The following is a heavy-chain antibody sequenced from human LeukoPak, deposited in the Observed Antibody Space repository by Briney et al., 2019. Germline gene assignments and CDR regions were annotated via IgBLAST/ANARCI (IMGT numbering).Heavy chain of an antibody. CDR1: GFTFSSYA. D-gene: IGHD6-6*01. CDR3: AKEGSIAARQGGDY. V-gene: IGHV3-30-3*02. Sequence: GRSLRLSCAASGFTFSSYAMHWVRQAPGKGLEWVAVISYDGSNKYYADSVKGRFTISRDNSKNTLYLQMNSLRAEDTAVYYCAKEGSIAARQGGDYWGQGTLVTVSS. CDR2: ISYDGSNK. J-gene: IGHJ4*02.